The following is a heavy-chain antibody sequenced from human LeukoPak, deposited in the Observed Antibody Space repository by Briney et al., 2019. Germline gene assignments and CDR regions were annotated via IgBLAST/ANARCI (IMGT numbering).Heavy chain of an antibody. Sequence: PSETLTLTCSVSGVTITSTGYYWGWLRPSPGQGLVWIVNIQNSATFYYNPSLKSRVTISVDMSKNQFPLKLSSVTAADTAVYYCARLLGYCSDYNCPAWGSWGLGTLVTVSS. CDR1: GVTITSTGYY. D-gene: IGHD2-15*01. V-gene: IGHV4-39*01. CDR2: IQNSATF. J-gene: IGHJ4*02. CDR3: ARLLGYCSDYNCPAWGS.